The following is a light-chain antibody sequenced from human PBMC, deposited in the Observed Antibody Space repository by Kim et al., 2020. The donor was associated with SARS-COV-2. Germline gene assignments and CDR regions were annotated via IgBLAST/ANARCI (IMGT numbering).Light chain of an antibody. CDR3: QSADSSGVHRV. CDR1: ALPRQF. Sequence: SYELTQPPSVSVSPGETARITCVGDALPRQFAYWYRQKPGQAPVLVIYKDIERPSGIPERFSGSNSGTTVTLIISGAQAEDEADYYCQSADSSGVHRVFG. V-gene: IGLV3-25*03. J-gene: IGLJ3*02. CDR2: KDI.